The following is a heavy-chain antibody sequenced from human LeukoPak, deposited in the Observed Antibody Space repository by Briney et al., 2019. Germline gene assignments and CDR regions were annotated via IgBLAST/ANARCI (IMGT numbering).Heavy chain of an antibody. Sequence: GESLQISCKGSGYSFTSYWIGWVRQMPGKGLEWMGIIYPGDSDTSYSPSFQGQVTISADKSISTAYLQWSSLKASDTAMYYCARLLGQWLVPNWYFDLWGRGTLVTVSS. CDR1: GYSFTSYW. V-gene: IGHV5-51*01. CDR2: IYPGDSDT. D-gene: IGHD6-19*01. CDR3: ARLLGQWLVPNWYFDL. J-gene: IGHJ2*01.